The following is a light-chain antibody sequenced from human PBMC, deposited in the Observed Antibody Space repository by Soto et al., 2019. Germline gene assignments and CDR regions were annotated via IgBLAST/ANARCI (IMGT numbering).Light chain of an antibody. CDR2: SSS. J-gene: IGKJ1*01. V-gene: IGKV1-39*01. Sequence: DIQMTQSPSSLSASVGGRVAITCRASQSITTYLSWYQQKPGKAPELLIYSSSILQAGVPSRFSGSGSGTDFILTISSLQPEDFATYYCQQSYNTPRTFGQGTKVEIK. CDR1: QSITTY. CDR3: QQSYNTPRT.